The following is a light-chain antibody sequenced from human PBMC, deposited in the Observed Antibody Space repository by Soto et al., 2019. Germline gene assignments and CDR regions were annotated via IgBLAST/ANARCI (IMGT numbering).Light chain of an antibody. CDR2: DAS. V-gene: IGKV1-33*01. CDR3: QQYETLPT. CDR1: QXXXNY. J-gene: IGKJ5*01. Sequence: DIQMTQSPSSLSASVGDRVTITCQASQXXXNYLNWYQQKPGRAPKLLIYDASNLEAGAPSRSRGSGSGTDFTFTISRLQPEDIATYYCQQYETLPTFGQGTRLEIK.